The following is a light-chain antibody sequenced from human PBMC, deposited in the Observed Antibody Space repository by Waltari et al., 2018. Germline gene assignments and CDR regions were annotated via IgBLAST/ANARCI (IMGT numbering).Light chain of an antibody. CDR2: KIS. CDR3: MQAVQSPVT. CDR1: QILVPSDGNTY. V-gene: IGKV2-24*01. J-gene: IGKJ2*01. Sequence: DIVMTQTPLSSPLTLGQPASISCMSSQILVPSDGNTYLSWLHQRPGQPPRLLIYKISTRFSGVPDRFSGSGAGTDFTLKISRVEAEDVGVYYCMQAVQSPVTFGQGTKLEIK.